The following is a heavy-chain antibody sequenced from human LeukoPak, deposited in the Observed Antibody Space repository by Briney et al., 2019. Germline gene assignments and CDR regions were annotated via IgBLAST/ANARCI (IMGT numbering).Heavy chain of an antibody. D-gene: IGHD6-6*01. CDR1: GYTFTSYG. CDR3: ARDRVSSSFLYYYYYMDV. Sequence: ASVKVSCKASGYTFTSYGISWVRQAPGQGLEWMGWISAYNGNTNYAQKLQGRVTMTTDTSTSTAYMELRSLRSDDTAVYYCARDRVSSSFLYYYYYMDVWGKGATVTVSS. J-gene: IGHJ6*03. V-gene: IGHV1-18*01. CDR2: ISAYNGNT.